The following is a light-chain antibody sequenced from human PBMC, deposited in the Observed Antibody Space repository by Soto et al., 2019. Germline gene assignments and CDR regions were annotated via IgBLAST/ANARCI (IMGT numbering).Light chain of an antibody. CDR3: QSYDSSLSAVV. CDR1: SSNIGAGYD. V-gene: IGLV1-40*01. CDR2: GNS. J-gene: IGLJ2*01. Sequence: QLVLTQPPSVSGAPGQRVTISCTGSSSNIGAGYDVHWYQQLPGTAPKLLIYGNSNGPSGVPDRFSGSKSGTSASLAITGLQAEDEADYYCQSYDSSLSAVVFGGGTKVTVL.